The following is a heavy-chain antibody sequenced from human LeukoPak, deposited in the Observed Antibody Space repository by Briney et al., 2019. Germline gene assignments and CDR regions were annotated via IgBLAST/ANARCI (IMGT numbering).Heavy chain of an antibody. Sequence: GGSLRLSCAASGFTFSSCAMSWVRQAPGKGLEWVSTIIDSGNSLYYADSVEGRFTISRDNSKNTLYLQMNSLRAEDTAVYYCARGEVGAPLDYWGQGTLVTVSS. J-gene: IGHJ4*02. V-gene: IGHV3-23*05. CDR2: IIDSGNSL. CDR1: GFTFSSCA. D-gene: IGHD1-26*01. CDR3: ARGEVGAPLDY.